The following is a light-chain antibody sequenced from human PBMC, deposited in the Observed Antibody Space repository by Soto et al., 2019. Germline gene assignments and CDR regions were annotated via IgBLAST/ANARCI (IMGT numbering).Light chain of an antibody. V-gene: IGKV1-39*01. CDR1: QSISSF. Sequence: DIQMTQSPSSLSASVGDRVTITCRASQSISSFLTWYQQNAGKAPKILSYAASSLQSGVPSRFSGSGSGTDFTLTISSLKPEDFASYYCQQSFSTPPTFGQGTKVDIK. CDR3: QQSFSTPPT. J-gene: IGKJ1*01. CDR2: AAS.